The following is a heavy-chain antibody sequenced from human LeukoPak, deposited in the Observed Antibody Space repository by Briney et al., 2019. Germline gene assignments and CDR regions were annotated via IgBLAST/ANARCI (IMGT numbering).Heavy chain of an antibody. Sequence: GGSLRLSCTAPGFTFSGYSMNWIRQAPGKGLEWVSSFGTRSTSVYHAGSVKGRFAISRDNAKNSLYLQMNSLRAEDTALYYCAREVSEGFDFWGQGTLVTVSS. CDR3: AREVSEGFDF. V-gene: IGHV3-21*01. CDR1: GFTFSGYS. J-gene: IGHJ4*02. CDR2: FGTRSTSV. D-gene: IGHD3-22*01.